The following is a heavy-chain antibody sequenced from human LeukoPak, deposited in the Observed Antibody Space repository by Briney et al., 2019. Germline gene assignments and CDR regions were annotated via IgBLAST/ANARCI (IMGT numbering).Heavy chain of an antibody. D-gene: IGHD2-2*01. V-gene: IGHV3-23*01. CDR3: AKDLHLGYCSSTSCYVY. CDR2: ISGSGGST. CDR1: GFTFSMFA. Sequence: PGGSLRLSCAASGFTFSMFAMSWVREAPGKGLEWVSAISGSGGSTYYADSVKGRFTISRDNSKNTLYLQMNSLRAEDTAVYYCAKDLHLGYCSSTSCYVYWGQGTLVTVSS. J-gene: IGHJ4*02.